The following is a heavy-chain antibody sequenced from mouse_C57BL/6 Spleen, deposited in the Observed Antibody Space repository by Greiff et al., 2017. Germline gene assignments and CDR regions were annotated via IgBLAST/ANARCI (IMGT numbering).Heavy chain of an antibody. Sequence: VKLLESGAELVRPGTSVKVSCKASGYAFTNYLIEWVKQRPGQGLEWIGVINPGSGGTNYNEKFKGKATLTADKSSSTAYMQLSSLTSEDSAVYFCARGGRGNAMDYWGQGTSVTVSS. CDR1: GYAFTNYL. CDR3: ARGGRGNAMDY. J-gene: IGHJ4*01. CDR2: INPGSGGT. V-gene: IGHV1-54*01.